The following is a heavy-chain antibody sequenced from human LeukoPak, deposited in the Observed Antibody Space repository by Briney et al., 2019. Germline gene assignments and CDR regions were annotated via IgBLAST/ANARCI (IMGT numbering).Heavy chain of an antibody. CDR3: AKTSRVNSAYDSPFDY. Sequence: PGGSLRLSCAASGFTFSGYGMHWVRQAPGEGLERVALIWYDGSNKYYADSVKGRFTISRDNSKNTLYLQMNSLRAEDTAIYYCAKTSRVNSAYDSPFDYWGQGTLVTVSS. CDR2: IWYDGSNK. J-gene: IGHJ4*02. V-gene: IGHV3-33*06. D-gene: IGHD5-12*01. CDR1: GFTFSGYG.